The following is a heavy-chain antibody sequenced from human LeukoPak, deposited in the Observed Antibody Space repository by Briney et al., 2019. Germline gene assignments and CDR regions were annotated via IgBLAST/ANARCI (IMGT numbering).Heavy chain of an antibody. V-gene: IGHV1-69*04. Sequence: ASVKVSCKTSGGTFSSSAITWVRQAPGQGLEWMGRIIPVLNITTYAQKFQGRVTITADTSTSTVYMELSSLRSEETAVYYCAKDQGLTAPPPYGLDVWGQGTTVIVSS. CDR2: IIPVLNIT. D-gene: IGHD5-18*01. J-gene: IGHJ6*02. CDR1: GGTFSSSA. CDR3: AKDQGLTAPPPYGLDV.